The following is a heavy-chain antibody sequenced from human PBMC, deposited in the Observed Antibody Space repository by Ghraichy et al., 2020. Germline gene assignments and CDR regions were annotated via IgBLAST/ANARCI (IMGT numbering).Heavy chain of an antibody. D-gene: IGHD2-21*01. CDR3: APDCGGECSFSYYFEH. Sequence: GESLNISCAASGFTFSNYDMSWIRQAPGKWLEWVSVLSASGARTKYADSVKGRFTVSRDNSKSTLYMEMNSLRAEDTAVYYCAPDCGGECSFSYYFEHWGQGALVTVSS. CDR1: GFTFSNYD. V-gene: IGHV3-23*01. CDR2: LSASGART. J-gene: IGHJ4*02.